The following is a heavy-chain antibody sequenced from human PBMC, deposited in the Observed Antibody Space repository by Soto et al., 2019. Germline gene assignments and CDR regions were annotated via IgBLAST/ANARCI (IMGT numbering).Heavy chain of an antibody. Sequence: QVQLQESGPGLVKPSGTLSLTCAVSGGSISSSYWWSWVRQPPGKGLEWIGEIYHSGSTNYNPSLRGRVSLSVDKPKNQFSLKLSSVTAAATAVYYCAGGAGSGSYGSWGQGTLVTVSS. CDR2: IYHSGST. CDR3: AGGAGSGSYGS. CDR1: GGSISSSYW. V-gene: IGHV4-4*02. D-gene: IGHD3-10*01. J-gene: IGHJ5*02.